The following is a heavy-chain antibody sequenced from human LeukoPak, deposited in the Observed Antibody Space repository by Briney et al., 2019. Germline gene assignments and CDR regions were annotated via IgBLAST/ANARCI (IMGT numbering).Heavy chain of an antibody. V-gene: IGHV1-69*13. Sequence: SVKVSCKASGGTFISYAISWVRQAPGQGLEWMGGIIPIFGTANYAQKFQGRVTITADESTSTAYMELSSLRSEDTAVYYCARDSGTLGYFDHWGQGTLVTASS. CDR1: GGTFISYA. CDR3: ARDSGTLGYFDH. J-gene: IGHJ4*02. D-gene: IGHD3-10*01. CDR2: IIPIFGTA.